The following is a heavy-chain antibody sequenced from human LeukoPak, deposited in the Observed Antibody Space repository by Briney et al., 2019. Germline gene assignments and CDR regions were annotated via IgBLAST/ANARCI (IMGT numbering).Heavy chain of an antibody. CDR2: IDSSGST. J-gene: IGHJ5*02. V-gene: IGHV4-59*08. CDR3: ARHESLYYDSSDYYYVTGNCFDP. CDR1: GGSISGHY. Sequence: PSETLSLTCKVSGGSISGHYWNRIRQPPGKGLEWIGNIDSSGSTTYNPSLKSRVTISLDKSRNQFSLKLSSVTAADTAVYYCARHESLYYDSSDYYYVTGNCFDPWGQGTLVTVSS. D-gene: IGHD3-22*01.